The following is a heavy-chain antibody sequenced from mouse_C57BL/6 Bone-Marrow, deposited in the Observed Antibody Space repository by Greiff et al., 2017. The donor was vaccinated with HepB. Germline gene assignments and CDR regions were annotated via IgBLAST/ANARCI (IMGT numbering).Heavy chain of an antibody. CDR2: IDPSDSYT. J-gene: IGHJ2*01. CDR1: GYTFTSYW. Sequence: VKLQQPGAELVRPGTSVKLSCKASGYTFTSYWMHWVKQRPGQGLEWIGVIDPSDSYTNYNQKFKGKATLTVDTSSSTAYMQLSSLTSEDSAVYYCARWLYYDTPYFDYWGQGTTLTVSS. V-gene: IGHV1-59*01. D-gene: IGHD2-4*01. CDR3: ARWLYYDTPYFDY.